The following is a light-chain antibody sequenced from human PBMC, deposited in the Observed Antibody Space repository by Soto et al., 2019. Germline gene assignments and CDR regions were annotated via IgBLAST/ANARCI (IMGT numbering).Light chain of an antibody. CDR1: QNIATY. J-gene: IGKJ2*01. Sequence: DIQLTQSPSSLSASVGDRVTITCRTSQNIATYLLWYQQKPGEAPKLVIYSASILQHGVPSRFPGSWSGTDFTLTISTLQPEDFPTYYCQPSYSSLYTFGQKT. CDR2: SAS. V-gene: IGKV1-39*01. CDR3: QPSYSSLYT.